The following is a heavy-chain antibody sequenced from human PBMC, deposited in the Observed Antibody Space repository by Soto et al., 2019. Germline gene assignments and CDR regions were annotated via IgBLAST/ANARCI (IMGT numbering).Heavy chain of an antibody. D-gene: IGHD3-9*01. CDR1: GDSLFNYY. CDR2: VSSSGNT. V-gene: IGHV4-4*07. J-gene: IGHJ6*02. Sequence: SETLSLTCTVSGDSLFNYYCFCIRHPFFKGLEWIVRVSSSGNTNANPTLNSRATMSIDTSKNQFSLRLRSVTAADTAVYYCARADYEILTGSYAMDVWGQGTTVTVSS. CDR3: ARADYEILTGSYAMDV.